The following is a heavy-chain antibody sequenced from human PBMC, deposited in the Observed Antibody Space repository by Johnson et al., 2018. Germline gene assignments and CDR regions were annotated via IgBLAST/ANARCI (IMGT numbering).Heavy chain of an antibody. CDR1: GFTFSSYG. Sequence: QVQLVESGGGVVQXGRSLRLXCAASGFTFSSYGMHWVRQAPGKGLEWVAVIWYDGINKYYADSVKGRFTISRDNSKNTVYLEMNILRAEATAVYYCAKGHTRAAYYGMDVWGQGTTVTVSS. V-gene: IGHV3-33*06. D-gene: IGHD2-21*01. J-gene: IGHJ6*02. CDR2: IWYDGINK. CDR3: AKGHTRAAYYGMDV.